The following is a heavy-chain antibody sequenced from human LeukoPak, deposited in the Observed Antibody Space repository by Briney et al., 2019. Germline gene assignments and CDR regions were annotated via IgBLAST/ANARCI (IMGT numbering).Heavy chain of an antibody. V-gene: IGHV3-21*01. Sequence: GGSLRLSCAASGCTVSSYSMNWVRLAPGKGLEWGSSISRSSSYIYYADSVKGRFTISRDNAKISLYIQMNSPRAEDTAVYYCARRGRSSGCGPLGYWGQGTLVTVSS. D-gene: IGHD6-19*01. CDR1: GCTVSSYS. CDR2: ISRSSSYI. CDR3: ARRGRSSGCGPLGY. J-gene: IGHJ4*02.